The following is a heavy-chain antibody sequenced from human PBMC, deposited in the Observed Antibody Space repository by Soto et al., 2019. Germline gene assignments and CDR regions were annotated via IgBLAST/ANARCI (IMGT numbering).Heavy chain of an antibody. V-gene: IGHV3-11*01. CDR3: ARGAVTGYPHYYYAMDV. Sequence: VQLVESGGGLVKPGGSLRLSCAASGLIFSDYYMSWIRQAPGKGLEWVSYIGSSGSTIYYADSVKGRFTISRDNAKKSLYLQMNSLRVEDTAVYYCARGAVTGYPHYYYAMDVWAQGATVTVSS. CDR2: IGSSGSTI. J-gene: IGHJ6*02. CDR1: GLIFSDYY. D-gene: IGHD3-9*01.